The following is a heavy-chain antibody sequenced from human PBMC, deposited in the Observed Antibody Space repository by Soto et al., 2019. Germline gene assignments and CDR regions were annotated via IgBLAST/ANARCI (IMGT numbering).Heavy chain of an antibody. CDR1: GYTFTSYY. CDR2: INPSGGST. J-gene: IGHJ4*02. Sequence: QVQLVQSGAEVKKPGASVKVSCKASGYTFTSYYMHWVRQAPGQGLEWMGIINPSGGSTSYAQKFQGRVTMTRDTSTSTVYMELSSLRSEHAAVYSCARASGGHSFDYWGQGTLVTVSS. D-gene: IGHD2-15*01. CDR3: ARASGGHSFDY. V-gene: IGHV1-46*01.